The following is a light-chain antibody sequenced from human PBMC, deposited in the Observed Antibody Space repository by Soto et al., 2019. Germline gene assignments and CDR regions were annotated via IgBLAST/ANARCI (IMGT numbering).Light chain of an antibody. Sequence: QSVLTQPPSVSGAPGQRVTISCTGSSSNIGAGYDVHWYQQLPGTAPKLLIYGNSNRPSGVPDRFSGSKSGTSASLAITGLQAEHEADSYCQSYDSSLRGWVFGGGTTVTVL. J-gene: IGLJ3*02. V-gene: IGLV1-40*01. CDR2: GNS. CDR1: SSNIGAGYD. CDR3: QSYDSSLRGWV.